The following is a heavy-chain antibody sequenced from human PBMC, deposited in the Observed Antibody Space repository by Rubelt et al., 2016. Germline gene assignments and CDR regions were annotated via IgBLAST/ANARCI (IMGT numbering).Heavy chain of an antibody. J-gene: IGHJ5*02. CDR3: ARDIRYCDWLLLNNWFDP. Sequence: QLQLQESGPGLVKPSETLSLTCTVSGGSISSSSYYWGWIRQPPGKGLEWIGSIYYSGSTYYNPSLNSRVPISVATYKNRLSLRLGPGTAADTGGYYCARDIRYCDWLLLNNWFDPGGQGTLVTVSS. CDR2: IYYSGST. V-gene: IGHV4-39*07. CDR1: GGSISSSSYY. D-gene: IGHD3-9*01.